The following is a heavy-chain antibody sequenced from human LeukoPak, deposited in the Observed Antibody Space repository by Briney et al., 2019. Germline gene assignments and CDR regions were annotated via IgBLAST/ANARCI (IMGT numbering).Heavy chain of an antibody. J-gene: IGHJ6*03. CDR3: ARCHQGSSWYFLYYYYYMDV. CDR2: ISYDGSNK. V-gene: IGHV3-30*04. D-gene: IGHD6-13*01. Sequence: GGSLRLSCAASGFTFSSYAMSWVRQAPGKGLEWVAVISYDGSNKYYADSVKGRFTISRDNSKNTLYLQMNSLRAEDTAVYYCARCHQGSSWYFLYYYYYMDVWGKGTTVTVSS. CDR1: GFTFSSYA.